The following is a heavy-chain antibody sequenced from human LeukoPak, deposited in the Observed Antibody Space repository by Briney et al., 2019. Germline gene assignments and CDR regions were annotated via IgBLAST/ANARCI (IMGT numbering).Heavy chain of an antibody. J-gene: IGHJ4*02. CDR1: GYTFTGYF. V-gene: IGHV1-2*02. CDR2: INPNSGGT. Sequence: GASVKVSCKASGYTFTGYFVHWVRQAPGQGLEWMGWINPNSGGTNYAQKFQGRVTMTRDTSISTAYMELSRLRSDDTAVYYCARNQKRITMVRGVVPGDYWGQGTLVTVSS. D-gene: IGHD3-10*01. CDR3: ARNQKRITMVRGVVPGDY.